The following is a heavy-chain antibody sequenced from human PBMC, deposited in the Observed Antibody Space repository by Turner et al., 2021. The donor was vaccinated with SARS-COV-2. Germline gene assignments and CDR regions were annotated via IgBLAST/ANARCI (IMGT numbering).Heavy chain of an antibody. J-gene: IGHJ5*02. V-gene: IGHV4-39*01. CDR2: MYYSGST. D-gene: IGHD4-17*01. CDR1: GGPISSSYYY. Sequence: QLQLQESGPGLVKPSETLSPSCTVSGGPISSSYYYWGWIRQPPGKGLEWIGSMYYSGSTDHNPSLKSRVTISVDTSKNQLSLKLNSVTAADTAVYYGARHGPTSTTKAFDPWGQGTLVTVSS. CDR3: ARHGPTSTTKAFDP.